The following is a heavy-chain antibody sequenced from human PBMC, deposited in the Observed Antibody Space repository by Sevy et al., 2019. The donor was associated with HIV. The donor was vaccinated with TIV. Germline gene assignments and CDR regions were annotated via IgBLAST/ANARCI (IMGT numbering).Heavy chain of an antibody. D-gene: IGHD5-12*01. V-gene: IGHV4-59*01. Sequence: SETLSLTCTVSGGSISVYYWSWIRQPPGKELEYIGYVYHAGSTNYNPSLKSRVTISVDTSNNQFSLKLTSVTAADTAVYYCARAPPVRSGDDSLNWFDPWGQGTLVTVYS. CDR3: ARAPPVRSGDDSLNWFDP. CDR2: VYHAGST. J-gene: IGHJ5*02. CDR1: GGSISVYY.